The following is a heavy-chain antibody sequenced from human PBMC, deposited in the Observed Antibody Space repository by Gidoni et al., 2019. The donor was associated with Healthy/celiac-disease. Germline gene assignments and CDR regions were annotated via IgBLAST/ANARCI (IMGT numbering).Heavy chain of an antibody. CDR1: GGSISSYY. CDR2: IYYSGST. J-gene: IGHJ4*02. Sequence: QVQLQESGPGLVKPSETLSLTCTVSGGSISSYYWSWIRQPPGKGLEWIWYIYYSGSTNYNPSLKSRVTISVDTSKNQFSLKLSSVTAADTAVYYCARTEYSYGPGGFDYWGQGTLVTVSS. V-gene: IGHV4-59*08. CDR3: ARTEYSYGPGGFDY. D-gene: IGHD5-18*01.